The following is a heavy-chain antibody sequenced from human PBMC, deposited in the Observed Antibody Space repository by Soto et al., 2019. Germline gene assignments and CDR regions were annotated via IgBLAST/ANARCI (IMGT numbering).Heavy chain of an antibody. Sequence: QITLKESGPTLVKPTQTLTLTCTFSGFSLSTSGVGVGWIRQPPRKALEWLALIYWDDDKRYSPSLKSRLTISKDTSKNQVVLTMTNMDPVDTATYFCAHHGYYSYGLDVWGQGTTVTVSS. CDR2: IYWDDDK. J-gene: IGHJ6*02. CDR1: GFSLSTSGVG. CDR3: AHHGYYSYGLDV. V-gene: IGHV2-5*02.